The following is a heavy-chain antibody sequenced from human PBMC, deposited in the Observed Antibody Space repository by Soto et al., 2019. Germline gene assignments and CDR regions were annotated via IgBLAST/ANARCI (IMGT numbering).Heavy chain of an antibody. J-gene: IGHJ4*02. CDR3: ARADAWALPGYRFDY. CDR2: ILYDGSEK. CDR1: GFTFSSYA. D-gene: IGHD3-16*02. Sequence: QAQLVESGGGVVQPGRSLRLSCAASGFTFSSYAMHWVRQAPGKGLEWVAVILYDGSEKHHADSVKGRFTISRDNSKNTLYLQMNSLRPEDTAVYYCARADAWALPGYRFDYWGQGTLITVSS. V-gene: IGHV3-30-3*01.